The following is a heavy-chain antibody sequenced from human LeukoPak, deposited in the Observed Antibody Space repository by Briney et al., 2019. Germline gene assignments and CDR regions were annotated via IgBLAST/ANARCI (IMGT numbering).Heavy chain of an antibody. Sequence: SETLSLTCTVSGGSISSYYWGWIRQPPGKGLEWIGYIYYSGSTNYNPSLKSRVTISVDTSKNQFSLKLSSVTAADTAVYYCARASGSYSLGVLNYYYYMDVWGKGTTVTVSS. CDR1: GGSISSYY. CDR2: IYYSGST. V-gene: IGHV4-59*01. J-gene: IGHJ6*03. CDR3: ARASGSYSLGVLNYYYYMDV. D-gene: IGHD1-26*01.